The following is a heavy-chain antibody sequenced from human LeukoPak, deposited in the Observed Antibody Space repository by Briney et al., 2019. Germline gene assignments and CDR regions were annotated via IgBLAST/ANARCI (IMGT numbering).Heavy chain of an antibody. D-gene: IGHD6-6*01. CDR2: IYSGGST. V-gene: IGHV3-66*01. CDR1: GVTVGHNY. J-gene: IGHJ4*02. CDR3: ARDPPAVAANTYG. Sequence: GGSLRLSCAASGVTVGHNYMNWVRQAPGKGLEWVSLIYSGGSTHYADSVKGRFTISRDNSKNTLYLQMNSLRVDDTAVYYCARDPPAVAANTYGWGQGTLVTVSS.